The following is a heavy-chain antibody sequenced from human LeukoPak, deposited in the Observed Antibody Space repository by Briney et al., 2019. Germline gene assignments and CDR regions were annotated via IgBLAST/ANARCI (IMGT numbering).Heavy chain of an antibody. V-gene: IGHV1-46*01. CDR2: INPSGGGT. CDR3: ARVSLHRLTGDFDY. CDR1: GYTFTNNY. Sequence: ASVKVSCKASGYTFTNNYMHWVRQAPGQGLEWMGVINPSGGGTSYAQKFQGRVTMTRDTSTSTVYMELSSLRSEDTAVYYCARVSLHRLTGDFDYWGQGTLVTVSS. J-gene: IGHJ4*02. D-gene: IGHD7-27*01.